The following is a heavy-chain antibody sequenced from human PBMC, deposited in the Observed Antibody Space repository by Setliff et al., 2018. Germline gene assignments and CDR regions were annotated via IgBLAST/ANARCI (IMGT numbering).Heavy chain of an antibody. CDR1: GGSISSSSYY. V-gene: IGHV4-39*07. D-gene: IGHD3-3*01. Sequence: ETLSLTCTVSGGSISSSSYYWGWIRQPPGKGLEWIGSIYYSGSTYYNPSLKSRVTISVDTSKNQFSLKLSSVTAADTAAYYCAREVGAKTIFGVVIRVRFDPWGQGTLVTVSS. CDR3: AREVGAKTIFGVVIRVRFDP. J-gene: IGHJ5*02. CDR2: IYYSGST.